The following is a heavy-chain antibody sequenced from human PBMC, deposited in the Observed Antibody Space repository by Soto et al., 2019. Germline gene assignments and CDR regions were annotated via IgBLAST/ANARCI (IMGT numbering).Heavy chain of an antibody. CDR1: GYSISSSNW. Sequence: SETLSLTCAVSGYSISSSNWWGWIRQPPGKGLEWIGYIYYSGTTYYNPSLKSRVTMSVDTSKNQFSLKLTSVTAVDTAVYYCARGNGDYSYYYYYYGMDVWGQGTTVTVSS. CDR3: ARGNGDYSYYYYYYGMDV. J-gene: IGHJ6*02. CDR2: IYYSGTT. D-gene: IGHD4-17*01. V-gene: IGHV4-28*03.